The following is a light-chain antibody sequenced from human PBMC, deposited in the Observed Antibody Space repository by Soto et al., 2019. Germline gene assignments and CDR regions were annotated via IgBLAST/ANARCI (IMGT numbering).Light chain of an antibody. Sequence: EIVLTQSPGTLSLSPGERATLSCRASQSIRSNYVAWYQQKPGQGPRLLIYGASSRATGIPDRFGGSGSGTDFTLIISRLEPEDFAVYYCQQYGSSGTFGQGTKVDIK. V-gene: IGKV3-20*01. J-gene: IGKJ1*01. CDR1: QSIRSNY. CDR3: QQYGSSGT. CDR2: GAS.